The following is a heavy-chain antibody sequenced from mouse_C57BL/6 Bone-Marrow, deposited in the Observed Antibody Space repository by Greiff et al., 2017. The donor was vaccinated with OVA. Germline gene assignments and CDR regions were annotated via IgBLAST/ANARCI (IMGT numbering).Heavy chain of an antibody. CDR3: ARNYYGSSAWFAY. V-gene: IGHV5-4*03. D-gene: IGHD1-1*01. CDR1: GFTFSSYA. J-gene: IGHJ3*01. CDR2: ISDGGSYT. Sequence: EVKLVESGGGLVKPGGSLKLSCAASGFTFSSYAMSWVRQTPDKRLEWVATISDGGSYTYYPDNVTGRFTISRDNAKNNLYLQMSHLKSEDTAMYYCARNYYGSSAWFAYWGQGTLVTVSA.